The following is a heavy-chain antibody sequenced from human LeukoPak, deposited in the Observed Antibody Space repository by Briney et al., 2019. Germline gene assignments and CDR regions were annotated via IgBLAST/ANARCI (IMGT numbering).Heavy chain of an antibody. D-gene: IGHD2-2*01. J-gene: IGHJ4*02. V-gene: IGHV4-4*07. CDR3: ARGTIVVVPAATLAPFFDY. CDR1: GGSISSYY. Sequence: SETLSLTCTVSGGSISSYYWSWIRQPAGKGLEWIGRIYTSGSTNYNPSLKSRVTMSVDTSKNQFSLKLSSVTAADTAVYYCARGTIVVVPAATLAPFFDYWGQGTLVTVSS. CDR2: IYTSGST.